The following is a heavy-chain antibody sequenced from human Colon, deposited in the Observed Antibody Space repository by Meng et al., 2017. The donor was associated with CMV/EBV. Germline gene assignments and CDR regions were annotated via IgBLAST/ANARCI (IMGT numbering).Heavy chain of an antibody. CDR2: IFHSGST. V-gene: IGHV4-31*02. D-gene: IGHD3-3*01. CDR1: GRSVTTGAYF. CDR3: ARDSGYYQRGTDY. J-gene: IGHJ4*02. Sequence: VTGRSVTTGAYFWTWIRHYPGKGLEWIGNIFHSGSTYYNSSLQSRVSISIDRSKNLFSLNLTSVTAADSAIYFCARDSGYYQRGTDYWGQGLLVTVSS.